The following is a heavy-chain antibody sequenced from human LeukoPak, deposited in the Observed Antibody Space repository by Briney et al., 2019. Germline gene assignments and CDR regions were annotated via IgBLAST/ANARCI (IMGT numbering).Heavy chain of an antibody. CDR3: ARRAGKYSYGYRRYFDY. J-gene: IGHJ4*02. CDR1: GGSFSGYY. D-gene: IGHD5-18*01. Sequence: SETLSLTCAVYGGSFSGYYWSWIRQPPGKGLEWIGEINHSGSTNYNPSLKSRVTISVDTSKNQFSLKLSSVTAADTAVYYCARRAGKYSYGYRRYFDYWGQGTLVTVSS. CDR2: INHSGST. V-gene: IGHV4-34*01.